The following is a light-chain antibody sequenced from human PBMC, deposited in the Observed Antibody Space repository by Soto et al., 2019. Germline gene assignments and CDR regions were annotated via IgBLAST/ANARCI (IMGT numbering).Light chain of an antibody. CDR1: NSDVGGYSY. Sequence: QSALTQPASVSGSPGHSITISCTGTNSDVGGYSYVSWFQQHPGKAPKLIIYEVSNRPSGVSIRFSGSKSGNTDSLTVSGLQAEDEADYYCSSFTRSNTWVIGGGTKLTVL. V-gene: IGLV2-14*01. CDR3: SSFTRSNTWV. CDR2: EVS. J-gene: IGLJ3*02.